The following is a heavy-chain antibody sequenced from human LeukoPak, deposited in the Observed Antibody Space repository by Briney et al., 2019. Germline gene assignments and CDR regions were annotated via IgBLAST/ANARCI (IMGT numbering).Heavy chain of an antibody. D-gene: IGHD4-17*01. CDR3: ARVHTTYGFYYYYYMDV. CDR1: GGSISSYY. CDR2: IYSSGST. Sequence: SETLSLTCTVSGGSISSYYWSWIRQPAGKGLEWIGRIYSSGSTNYNPSLKSRVTISVDTSKNQFSLKLSSVTAADTAVYYCARVHTTYGFYYYYYMDVWGKGTTVTISS. J-gene: IGHJ6*03. V-gene: IGHV4-4*07.